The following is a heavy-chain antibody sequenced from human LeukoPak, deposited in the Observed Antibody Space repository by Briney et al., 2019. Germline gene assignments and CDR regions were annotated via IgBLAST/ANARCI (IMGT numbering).Heavy chain of an antibody. D-gene: IGHD5-24*01. CDR3: ARDNGMATTYAFDI. J-gene: IGHJ3*02. Sequence: ASVKVSCKASGYTFTGYYMHWVRQAPGQGLEWMGRINPNSGGTNYAQKFQGRVTMTRGTSISTAYMELSRLRSDATAVYYCARDNGMATTYAFDIWGQGTKVTVSS. CDR2: INPNSGGT. CDR1: GYTFTGYY. V-gene: IGHV1-2*06.